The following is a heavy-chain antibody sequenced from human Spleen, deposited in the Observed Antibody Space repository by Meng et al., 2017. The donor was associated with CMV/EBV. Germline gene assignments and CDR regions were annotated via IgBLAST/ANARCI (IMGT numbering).Heavy chain of an antibody. Sequence: ASVKVSCKASGYTFTGYYMHWVRQAPGQGLEWMGWINPNSGGTNYAQKFQGRVTITRDTSISTAYMELSRLRSDDTAVYYCARGGSRVLRFLEWLSFDYWGQGTLVTAPQ. D-gene: IGHD3-3*01. V-gene: IGHV1-2*02. J-gene: IGHJ4*02. CDR2: INPNSGGT. CDR1: GYTFTGYY. CDR3: ARGGSRVLRFLEWLSFDY.